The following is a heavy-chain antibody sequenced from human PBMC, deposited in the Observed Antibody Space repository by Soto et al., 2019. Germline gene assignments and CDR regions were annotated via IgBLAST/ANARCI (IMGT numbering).Heavy chain of an antibody. CDR2: IDPSDSYT. J-gene: IGHJ4*02. CDR1: GYSFTSYW. D-gene: IGHD6-13*01. V-gene: IGHV5-10-1*01. Sequence: PGESLKISCKGSGYSFTSYWISWVRQMPGKGLEWMGRIDPSDSYTNYSPSFQGHVTISADRSISTAYLQWSSLKASDTAMYYCARSSSSWYTPGYWGQGTLVTVSS. CDR3: ARSSSSWYTPGY.